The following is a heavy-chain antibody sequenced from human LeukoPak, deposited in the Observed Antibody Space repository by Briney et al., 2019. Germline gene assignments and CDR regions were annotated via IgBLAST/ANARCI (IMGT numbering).Heavy chain of an antibody. CDR3: TTLLSSGSYQSI. V-gene: IGHV3-15*07. D-gene: IGHD1-26*01. Sequence: GGSLRLSCAASGFIFSNAWMNWVRQAPGKGLEWVGHIKSKTDGGTTDYAAPVKGRFTISRDDSKNTLYLQMNSLKTEDTAVYYCTTLLSSGSYQSIWGQGTLVTVSS. CDR2: IKSKTDGGTT. CDR1: GFIFSNAW. J-gene: IGHJ4*02.